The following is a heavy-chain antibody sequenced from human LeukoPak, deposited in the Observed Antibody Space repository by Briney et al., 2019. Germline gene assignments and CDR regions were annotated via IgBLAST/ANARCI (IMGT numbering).Heavy chain of an antibody. D-gene: IGHD3-22*01. V-gene: IGHV3-23*01. J-gene: IGHJ4*02. CDR2: ISGSGGST. Sequence: GGSLRLSCAASGFTFSSYGMSWVRQAPGKGLEWVSAISGSGGSTYYADSVKGRFTISKDNSKNTLYLQMNSLETEDTAVYYCTSREGRAGHSGYYSDYWGQGTLVTVSS. CDR3: TSREGRAGHSGYYSDY. CDR1: GFTFSSYG.